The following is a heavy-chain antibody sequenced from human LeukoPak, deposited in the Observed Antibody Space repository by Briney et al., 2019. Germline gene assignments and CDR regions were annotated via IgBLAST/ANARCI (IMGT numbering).Heavy chain of an antibody. Sequence: PGGSLRLSCAASGFTFSSYGMHWVRQAPGKGLEWVVVISYDGSNKYNADSVKGRFTISRDNSKNTLYLQMNSLRTEDTAVYYCAKARPAIAVRVGYYYYGMDVWGQGTTVTVSS. J-gene: IGHJ6*02. CDR2: ISYDGSNK. V-gene: IGHV3-30*18. D-gene: IGHD6-6*01. CDR1: GFTFSSYG. CDR3: AKARPAIAVRVGYYYYGMDV.